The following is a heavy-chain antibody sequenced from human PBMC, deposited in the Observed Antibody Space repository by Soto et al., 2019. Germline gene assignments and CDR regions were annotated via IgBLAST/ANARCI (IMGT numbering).Heavy chain of an antibody. V-gene: IGHV1-45*02. CDR3: ASGGAGSGPFTWELPDH. J-gene: IGHJ4*02. CDR1: GNTFTYRY. CDR2: ITPFNGDV. D-gene: IGHD1-26*01. Sequence: QMQLVQSGAEVKKPGSSVTVSCKALGNTFTYRYLHWVRQAPGQALEWMGWITPFNGDVHYAQKFQERVTITRDRSSNTAYMRMSSLRSEYTAMYYCASGGAGSGPFTWELPDHWGQGTLVTVSS.